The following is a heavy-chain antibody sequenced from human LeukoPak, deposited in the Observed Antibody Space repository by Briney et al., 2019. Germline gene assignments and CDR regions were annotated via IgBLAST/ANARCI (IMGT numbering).Heavy chain of an antibody. V-gene: IGHV1-24*01. J-gene: IGHJ6*02. Sequence: GASVKVSCRVSGYTLTELSMHWVRQAPGKGLEWMGGFDPEDGETIYAQKFQGRVTMTEDTSTDTAYMELSSLRSDDTAVYYCARDEQWLVPISRPFYGMDVWGQGTTVTVSS. CDR2: FDPEDGET. CDR3: ARDEQWLVPISRPFYGMDV. CDR1: GYTLTELS. D-gene: IGHD6-19*01.